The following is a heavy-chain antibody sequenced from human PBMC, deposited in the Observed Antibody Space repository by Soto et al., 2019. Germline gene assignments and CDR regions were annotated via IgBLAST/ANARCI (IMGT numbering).Heavy chain of an antibody. Sequence: SETLSLTCTVSGGSMSIYFWSWIRQPPGRGLEWIGYISDSGSTNYKTSLKSRVTISVDTSKNQFSLKVTSVTAADTAVYYCARGGSSSWYGFYFFDNWGPGTLVTVSS. V-gene: IGHV4-59*12. CDR1: GGSMSIYF. CDR2: ISDSGST. CDR3: ARGGSSSWYGFYFFDN. J-gene: IGHJ4*02. D-gene: IGHD6-13*01.